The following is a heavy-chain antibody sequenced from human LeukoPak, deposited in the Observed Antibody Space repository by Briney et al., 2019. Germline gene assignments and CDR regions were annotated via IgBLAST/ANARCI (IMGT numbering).Heavy chain of an antibody. V-gene: IGHV3-30-3*01. CDR3: AKDRSGGYSGLFDY. CDR1: GFAFSGYA. Sequence: GTSLRLSCAASGFAFSGYAMHWVRQAPGRGLEWVTVISYDGSNRYYADSVKGRFTISRDNSKNTLYLQMNSLRAEDTAVYYCAKDRSGGYSGLFDYWGQGTLVTVSS. CDR2: ISYDGSNR. D-gene: IGHD1-26*01. J-gene: IGHJ4*02.